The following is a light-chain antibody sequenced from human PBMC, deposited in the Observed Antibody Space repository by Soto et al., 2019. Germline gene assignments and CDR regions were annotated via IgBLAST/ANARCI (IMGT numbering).Light chain of an antibody. CDR1: QGISSY. J-gene: IGKJ4*01. Sequence: DIPLTQSPSFLSASVGDRVTITCRASQGISSYLAWYQQKPGKAPKLLIYAASTLQSGVPSRFSGSGSGTELTLTISSLQPEDFATYYCQHLNSYPLTFGGGTKVEIK. CDR3: QHLNSYPLT. CDR2: AAS. V-gene: IGKV1-9*01.